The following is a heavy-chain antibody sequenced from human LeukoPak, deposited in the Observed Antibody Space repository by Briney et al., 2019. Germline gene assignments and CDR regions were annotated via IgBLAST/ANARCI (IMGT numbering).Heavy chain of an antibody. Sequence: SETLSLTCTVSGGSISSSSYYWGWIRQPPGKGLEWIGRIYYSGSTYYNPSLKSRVTISVDTSKNQFSLKLSSVTAADTAVYYSARHFQLPPSYRYFDLWGRGTLVTVSS. CDR1: GGSISSSSYY. CDR2: IYYSGST. D-gene: IGHD2-2*01. V-gene: IGHV4-39*01. CDR3: ARHFQLPPSYRYFDL. J-gene: IGHJ2*01.